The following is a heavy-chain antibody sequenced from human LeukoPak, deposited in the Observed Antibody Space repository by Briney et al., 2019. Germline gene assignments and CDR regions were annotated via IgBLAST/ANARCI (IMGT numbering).Heavy chain of an antibody. CDR3: ARGWLTNTFDY. Sequence: GGSLRLSCAASGFTLSSYSMDWVRLAPGKGLEWVSYISGRGDTIYYADSVKGRITISSDNAQNSLYLQMNSLRDEDTAVYYCARGWLTNTFDYWGQGTLVIVSS. J-gene: IGHJ4*02. CDR1: GFTLSSYS. CDR2: ISGRGDTI. V-gene: IGHV3-48*02. D-gene: IGHD6-19*01.